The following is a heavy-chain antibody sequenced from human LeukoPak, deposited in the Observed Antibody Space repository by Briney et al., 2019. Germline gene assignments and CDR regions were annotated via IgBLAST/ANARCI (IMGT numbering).Heavy chain of an antibody. D-gene: IGHD6-13*01. CDR2: INHSGST. CDR3: ARDGVGSSWYGMYY. V-gene: IGHV4-34*01. CDR1: GGSFSGYY. J-gene: IGHJ4*02. Sequence: SETLSLTCAVYGGSFSGYYWSWIRQPPGKGLEWIGEINHSGSTNYNPSLKSRVTISVDTSKNQFSLKLSSVTAADTAVYYCARDGVGSSWYGMYYWGQGTLVTVSS.